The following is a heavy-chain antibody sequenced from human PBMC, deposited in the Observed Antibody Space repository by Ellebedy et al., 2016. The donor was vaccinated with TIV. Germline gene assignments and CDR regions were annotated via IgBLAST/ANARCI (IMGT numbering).Heavy chain of an antibody. CDR1: GFTFSSYS. CDR3: ARDISGWYGANFDY. J-gene: IGHJ4*02. D-gene: IGHD6-19*01. Sequence: GGSLRLSXAASGFTFSSYSMNWVRQAPGKGLEWVAVISYDGSNKYYADSVKGRFTISRDNSKNTLYLQMNSLRAEDTAVYYCARDISGWYGANFDYWGQGTLVTVSS. V-gene: IGHV3-30*03. CDR2: ISYDGSNK.